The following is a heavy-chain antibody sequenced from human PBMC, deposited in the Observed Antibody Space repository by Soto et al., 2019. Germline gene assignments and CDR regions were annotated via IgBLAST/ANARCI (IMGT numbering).Heavy chain of an antibody. D-gene: IGHD2-15*01. V-gene: IGHV3-23*01. J-gene: IGHJ4*02. Sequence: GGSLRLSCVTSGFTFSAYAMTWVRQAPGKGLEWMSSISGGGGNGYYLESVKGRFTISRDNSKSTLFLHLNGLRADDTALYYCARAWLCSGGNCYHSRTGFDYWGRGTLVTVSS. CDR1: GFTFSAYA. CDR2: ISGGGGNG. CDR3: ARAWLCSGGNCYHSRTGFDY.